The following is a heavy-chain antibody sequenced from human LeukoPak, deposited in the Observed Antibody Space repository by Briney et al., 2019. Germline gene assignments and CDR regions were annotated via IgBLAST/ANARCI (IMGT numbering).Heavy chain of an antibody. CDR2: IHSGGST. CDR3: ARDPGGNQNGFDI. J-gene: IGHJ3*02. Sequence: PGGSLRLSCAASEFIVSRNYMSWVRQAPGKGLEWVSVIHSGGSTYYADSVKGRFIISRDNSKNTLYLQMNGLRSEDTAVYYCARDPGGNQNGFDIWGQGTMVTVSS. CDR1: EFIVSRNY. V-gene: IGHV3-66*01. D-gene: IGHD3-16*01.